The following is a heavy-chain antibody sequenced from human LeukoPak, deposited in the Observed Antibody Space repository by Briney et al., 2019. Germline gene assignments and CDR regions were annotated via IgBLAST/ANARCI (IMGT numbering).Heavy chain of an antibody. Sequence: PGGSLRLSCAASGFTFSSYGMHWVPHAPGKGLEWVAVISYDGSNKYYADSVKGRFTNPRDNSKNTLYLQMNSLRAEDTAVYYCAKVPLAAATDYWGQGTLVTVSS. J-gene: IGHJ4*02. CDR2: ISYDGSNK. D-gene: IGHD6-13*01. V-gene: IGHV3-30*18. CDR3: AKVPLAAATDY. CDR1: GFTFSSYG.